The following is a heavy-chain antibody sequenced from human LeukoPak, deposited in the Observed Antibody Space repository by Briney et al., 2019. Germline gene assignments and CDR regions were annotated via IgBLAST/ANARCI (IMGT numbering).Heavy chain of an antibody. CDR2: INPNSGAT. V-gene: IGHV1-2*02. J-gene: IGHJ4*02. Sequence: ASVKVSCKPSGYTFIGYYMHWVRQAPGQGLEWMGWINPNSGATNYAQKFQGRVTVTRDTSINTAYMELRRLRSDDTAVYYCAREPPRGRGSYYFDYWGQGTLVTVSS. CDR3: AREPPRGRGSYYFDY. D-gene: IGHD3-10*01. CDR1: GYTFIGYY.